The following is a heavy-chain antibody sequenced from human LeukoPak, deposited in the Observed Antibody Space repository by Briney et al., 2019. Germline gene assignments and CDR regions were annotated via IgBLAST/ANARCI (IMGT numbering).Heavy chain of an antibody. CDR2: FDPEDYET. D-gene: IGHD3-10*01. CDR1: GYTLTDLS. CDR3: ARDRTMVRGVIPNWFDP. V-gene: IGHV1-24*01. Sequence: GASVKVSCKVSGYTLTDLSIHWVRQAPGKGLEWMGGFDPEDYETIYAQKFQGRVTMTEDTSTDTAYMQLSSLRSEDTAVYYCARDRTMVRGVIPNWFDPWGQGTLVTVSS. J-gene: IGHJ5*02.